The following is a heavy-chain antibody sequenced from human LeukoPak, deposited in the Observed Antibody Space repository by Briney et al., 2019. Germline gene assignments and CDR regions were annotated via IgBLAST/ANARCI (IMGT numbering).Heavy chain of an antibody. D-gene: IGHD4-17*01. CDR1: GFTVSSNY. Sequence: GGSLRLSCAASGFTVSSNYMSWVRQAPGKGLEWVSVIYSGGSTYYADSVKGRFTISRHNSKNTLYLQMNSLRAEDTAVYYCASSSSNDHGDYASYYYYYYGMDVWGQGTTVTVSS. V-gene: IGHV3-53*04. CDR3: ASSSSNDHGDYASYYYYYYGMDV. CDR2: IYSGGST. J-gene: IGHJ6*02.